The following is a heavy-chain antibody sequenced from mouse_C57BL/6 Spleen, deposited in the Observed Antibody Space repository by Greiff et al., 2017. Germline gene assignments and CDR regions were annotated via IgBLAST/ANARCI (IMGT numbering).Heavy chain of an antibody. CDR1: GYTFTDYE. CDR3: TRVSNWGY. D-gene: IGHD2-5*01. CDR2: IDPETGGT. Sequence: VKLVESGAELVRPGASVTLSCKASGYTFTDYEMHWVKQTPVHGLEWIGAIDPETGGTAYNQKFKGKAILTADKSSSTAYMELRSLTSEDSAVYYCTRVSNWGYWGQGTTLTVSS. V-gene: IGHV1-15*01. J-gene: IGHJ2*01.